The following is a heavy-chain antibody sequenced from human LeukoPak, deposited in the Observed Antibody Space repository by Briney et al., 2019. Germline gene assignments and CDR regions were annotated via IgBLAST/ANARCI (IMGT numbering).Heavy chain of an antibody. CDR3: ARDYDRSGYYYN. J-gene: IGHJ4*02. V-gene: IGHV1-8*01. CDR1: GYTFTSYD. D-gene: IGHD3-22*01. Sequence: ASVKVSCKASGYTFTSYDINWVRQATGQGLEWMGWMNPNSGNTGYAQKFQGRVTMTRNTSISTAYMELSSLRSEDTAVYYCARDYDRSGYYYNWGQGTLVTVSS. CDR2: MNPNSGNT.